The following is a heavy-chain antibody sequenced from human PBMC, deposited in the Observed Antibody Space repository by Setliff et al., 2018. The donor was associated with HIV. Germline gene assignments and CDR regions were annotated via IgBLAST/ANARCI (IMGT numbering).Heavy chain of an antibody. CDR2: IGAVGAPT. D-gene: IGHD3-16*01. CDR1: GFTFSSYA. Sequence: GGSLRLSCAASGFTFSSYAMGWVRQAPGKGLEWVSTIGAVGAPTHYAESVKGRFTISKDNSRDTLYLQMSSLREEDTAVYYCAKVFAYGIDGFDIWGQGTMVTVSS. V-gene: IGHV3-23*01. CDR3: AKVFAYGIDGFDI. J-gene: IGHJ3*02.